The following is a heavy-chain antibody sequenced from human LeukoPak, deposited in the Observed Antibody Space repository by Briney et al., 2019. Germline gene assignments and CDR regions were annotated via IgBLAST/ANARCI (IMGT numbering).Heavy chain of an antibody. V-gene: IGHV3-21*01. CDR1: GFTFSSYS. Sequence: PGGSLRLSCAASGFTFSSYSMSWVRQAPGKGLEGVSSITTSSTYISYADSVKGRFTISRDNAKNSLYLQMNSVRAEDTAVYYCARGKYSSGWFDYWGQGTLVTVSS. D-gene: IGHD6-19*01. CDR2: ITTSSTYI. CDR3: ARGKYSSGWFDY. J-gene: IGHJ4*02.